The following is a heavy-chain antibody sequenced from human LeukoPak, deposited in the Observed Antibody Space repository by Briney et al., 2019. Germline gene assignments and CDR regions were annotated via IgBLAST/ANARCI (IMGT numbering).Heavy chain of an antibody. CDR3: ARESRYSSSPYYYYGMDV. CDR2: IYYSGST. CDR1: GDSISSYY. Sequence: SETLSLTCTVSGDSISSYYWSWIRQPPGKGLEWIGYIYYSGSTNYNPSLKSRVTISVDTSKNQFSLKLSSVTAADTAVYYCARESRYSSSPYYYYGMDVWGQGTTVTVSS. V-gene: IGHV4-59*01. J-gene: IGHJ6*02. D-gene: IGHD6-6*01.